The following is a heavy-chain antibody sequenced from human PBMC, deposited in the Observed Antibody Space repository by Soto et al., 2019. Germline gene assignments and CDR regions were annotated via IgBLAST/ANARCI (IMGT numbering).Heavy chain of an antibody. Sequence: WGSLRLSCAASGVTFSSYIMTWFRQAPGKGLEWVSSISSSSSYIYYADSVKGRFTISRANAKNSLYLQMNSLRAEDTAVYYCARDCGGDCYQGLDIWGQGTMVTVSS. CDR1: GVTFSSYI. CDR2: ISSSSSYI. J-gene: IGHJ3*02. CDR3: ARDCGGDCYQGLDI. D-gene: IGHD2-21*02. V-gene: IGHV3-21*01.